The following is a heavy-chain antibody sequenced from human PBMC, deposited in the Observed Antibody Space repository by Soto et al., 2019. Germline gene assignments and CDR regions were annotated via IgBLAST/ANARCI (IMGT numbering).Heavy chain of an antibody. J-gene: IGHJ5*02. CDR1: GGSISSGGYY. Sequence: PSETLSLTCTVSGGSISSGGYYWSWIRQHPGKGLEWIGYIYYSGSTYYNPSLKSRVTISVDTSKNQFSLKLSSVTAADTAVYYCARVYYDFWSGYPTTTNWFDPWGQGTLVTVSS. D-gene: IGHD3-3*01. CDR3: ARVYYDFWSGYPTTTNWFDP. CDR2: IYYSGST. V-gene: IGHV4-31*03.